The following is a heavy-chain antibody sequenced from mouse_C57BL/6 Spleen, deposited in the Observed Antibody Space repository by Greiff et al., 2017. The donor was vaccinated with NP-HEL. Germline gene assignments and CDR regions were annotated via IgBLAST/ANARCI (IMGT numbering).Heavy chain of an antibody. Sequence: EVKLMESGGGLVQPGGSMKLSCVASGFTFSNYWMNWVRQSPEKGLEWVAQIRLKSDNYATHYAESVKGRFTISRDDSKSSVYLQMNNLRAEDTGIYYCPGVWDYSWFAYWGQGTLVTVSA. CDR3: PGVWDYSWFAY. CDR1: GFTFSNYW. CDR2: IRLKSDNYAT. V-gene: IGHV6-3*01. D-gene: IGHD1-1*01. J-gene: IGHJ3*01.